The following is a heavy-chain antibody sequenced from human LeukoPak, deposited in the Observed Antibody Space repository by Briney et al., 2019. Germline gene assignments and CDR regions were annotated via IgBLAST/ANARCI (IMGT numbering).Heavy chain of an antibody. CDR3: ARDMRPLASDY. Sequence: ASVKVSCKASGYTFTSYGISWVRQASGQGLEWMGWISAYNGNTNYAQKLQGRVTTTTDTSTNTAYMELRSLRSDDTAVYYCARDMRPLASDYWGQGTLVTVSS. D-gene: IGHD3-16*01. CDR1: GYTFTSYG. J-gene: IGHJ4*02. CDR2: ISAYNGNT. V-gene: IGHV1-18*01.